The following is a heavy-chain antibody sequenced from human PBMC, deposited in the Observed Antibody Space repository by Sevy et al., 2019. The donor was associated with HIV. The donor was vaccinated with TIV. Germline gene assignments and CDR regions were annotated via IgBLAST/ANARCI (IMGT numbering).Heavy chain of an antibody. CDR2: ITLSGSTI. J-gene: IGHJ4*02. CDR3: ARDRQGITVAGTAIDY. D-gene: IGHD6-19*01. CDR1: GFTFSSYE. Sequence: GGSLRLSCTASGFTFSSYEMNWVRQAPGKGLEWVPYITLSGSTIYYADSVKGRFTISRDNAKNSLYLQMNSLRAEDTAVYYCARDRQGITVAGTAIDYWGQGTLVTVSS. V-gene: IGHV3-48*03.